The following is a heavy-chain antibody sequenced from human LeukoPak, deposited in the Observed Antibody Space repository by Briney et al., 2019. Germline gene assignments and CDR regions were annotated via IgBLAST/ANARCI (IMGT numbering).Heavy chain of an antibody. V-gene: IGHV3-23*01. CDR2: ISGSGGST. CDR3: AKDQRLDWLLYTFDY. Sequence: GGSLRLSCAASGFTFSTYAMSWVRQAPGKGLEWVSAISGSGGSTYYADSVKGRFTISRDNSKNTLYLHMNSLRAEDTAVYFCAKDQRLDWLLYTFDYWGQGTLVTVSS. D-gene: IGHD3-9*01. CDR1: GFTFSTYA. J-gene: IGHJ4*02.